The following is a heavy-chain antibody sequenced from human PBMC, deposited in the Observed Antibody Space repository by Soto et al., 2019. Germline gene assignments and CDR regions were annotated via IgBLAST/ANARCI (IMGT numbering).Heavy chain of an antibody. CDR1: GFTFNSYD. CDR2: VSGGGSST. CDR3: AKGRIRGYSYGVFDF. J-gene: IGHJ4*02. V-gene: IGHV3-23*01. D-gene: IGHD5-18*01. Sequence: EVQLLESGGGLVQPGGSLRLSCAASGFTFNSYDMSWVRQAPGKGLEWVSAVSGGGSSTYYADSVKGRFTISRDNSQNTVTLLMSSLRADDTAVYYCAKGRIRGYSYGVFDFWGQGTLVTVSS.